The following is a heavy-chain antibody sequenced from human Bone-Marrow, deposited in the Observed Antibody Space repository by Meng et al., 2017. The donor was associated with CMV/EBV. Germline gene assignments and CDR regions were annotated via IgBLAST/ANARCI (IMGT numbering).Heavy chain of an antibody. Sequence: GGSLRLSCAASGFTFSSYEMNWVRQAPGKGLECLSYITSSGRTIYYADSVKGRFTISRDNAKNSLHLQMNNLRAEDTAIYYCVQTLYWGQGTLVTVSS. V-gene: IGHV3-48*03. CDR3: VQTLY. CDR1: GFTFSSYE. CDR2: ITSSGRTI. J-gene: IGHJ4*02. D-gene: IGHD3-16*01.